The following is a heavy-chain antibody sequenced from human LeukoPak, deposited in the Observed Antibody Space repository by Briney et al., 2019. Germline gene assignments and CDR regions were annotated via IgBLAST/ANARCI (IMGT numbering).Heavy chain of an antibody. CDR3: ARGLGVRGVIIAYNWFDP. CDR2: INHSGST. J-gene: IGHJ5*02. D-gene: IGHD3-10*01. V-gene: IGHV4-34*01. CDR1: GGPFSGYY. Sequence: SETLSLTCAVHGGPFSGYYWSWIRQPPGKGLEWIGEINHSGSTNYNPSLKSRVTISVDTSKNQFSLKLSSVTAADTAVYYCARGLGVRGVIIAYNWFDPWGQGTLVTVSS.